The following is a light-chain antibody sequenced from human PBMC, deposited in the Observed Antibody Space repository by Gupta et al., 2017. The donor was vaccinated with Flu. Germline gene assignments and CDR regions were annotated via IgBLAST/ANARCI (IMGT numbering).Light chain of an antibody. J-gene: IGLJ3*02. CDR2: KTN. Sequence: QTVATQEPSLTVSPGGTVTLTCASNTGPVTSAYYANWFQQKPGQAPRALIYKTNNKHSWTPARFSGSLLGGKAVLKLSAVEPEDEADYHCLLFYAGDWVFGGGTKLTVL. CDR1: TGPVTSAYY. V-gene: IGLV7-43*01. CDR3: LLFYAGDWV.